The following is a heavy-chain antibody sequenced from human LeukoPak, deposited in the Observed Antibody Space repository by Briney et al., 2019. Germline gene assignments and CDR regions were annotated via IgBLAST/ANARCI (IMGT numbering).Heavy chain of an antibody. CDR3: ARAGPSDWFDP. Sequence: GASVKVSCKASGYTFTSYGISWVRQATGQGLEWMGWMNPNSGNTGYAQKFQGRVTITRNTSISTAYMELSSLRSEDTAVYYCARAGPSDWFDPWGQGTLVTVSS. J-gene: IGHJ5*02. V-gene: IGHV1-8*03. CDR2: MNPNSGNT. CDR1: GYTFTSYG.